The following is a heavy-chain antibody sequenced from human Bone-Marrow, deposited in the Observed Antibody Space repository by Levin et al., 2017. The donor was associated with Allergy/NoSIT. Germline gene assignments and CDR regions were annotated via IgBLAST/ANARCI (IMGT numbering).Heavy chain of an antibody. D-gene: IGHD2-21*02. CDR3: ATYCSGGDCYRFAY. Sequence: GGSLRLSCAASGFTFSSYWMSWVRQAPGKGLEWVANMNQDGSEKYYVDSVKGRFTISRDNAKNSLYLQMNSLRAEDTAVYYCATYCSGGDCYRFAYWGQGTLVTVSS. CDR2: MNQDGSEK. CDR1: GFTFSSYW. V-gene: IGHV3-7*02. J-gene: IGHJ4*02.